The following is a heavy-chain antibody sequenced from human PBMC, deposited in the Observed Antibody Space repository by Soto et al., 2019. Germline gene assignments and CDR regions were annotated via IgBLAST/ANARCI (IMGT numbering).Heavy chain of an antibody. D-gene: IGHD6-6*01. Sequence: SETLSLTCSVSGDSISSFYWTWIRQSPGRGLEWIGYVFHTGNTNYNPSLKSRVTITVDTAKNRFSLKLGSVTAADTAVYYCSRSAYTGSSAYFDHWGPGVLVTVSS. V-gene: IGHV4-59*01. CDR1: GDSISSFY. CDR3: SRSAYTGSSAYFDH. CDR2: VFHTGNT. J-gene: IGHJ4*02.